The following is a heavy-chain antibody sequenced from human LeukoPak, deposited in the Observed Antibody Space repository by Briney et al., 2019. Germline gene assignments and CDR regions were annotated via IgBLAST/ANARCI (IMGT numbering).Heavy chain of an antibody. J-gene: IGHJ3*02. CDR1: GGSISSGGYY. D-gene: IGHD2-2*01. V-gene: IGHV4-31*02. CDR2: IYYRGST. CDR3: AARPIVVVPAAENDAFDI. Sequence: PSQTLSLTLTVSGGSISSGGYYWSWIRQHPGQGLEWIGFIYYRGSTYYNPSLKSRVTISVDTSKNQFSLKLSSVTAADTAGYYCAARPIVVVPAAENDAFDIWGQGTMVTVSS.